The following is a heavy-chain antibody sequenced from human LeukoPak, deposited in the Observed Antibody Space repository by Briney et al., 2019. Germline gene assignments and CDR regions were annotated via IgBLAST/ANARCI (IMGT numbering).Heavy chain of an antibody. CDR2: INPSVGST. D-gene: IGHD3-16*01. V-gene: IGHV1-46*01. CDR1: GYSLTNYY. CDR3: ARRRGEDGMDV. J-gene: IGHJ6*04. Sequence: ASVKVACKASGYSLTNYYMHWVRQAPGQGLEWMGIINPSVGSTSYTQKFQGRVTMTRDTSTSTVYLELSRLTSEDTAVYYCARRRGEDGMDVWGKGTTVTVSS.